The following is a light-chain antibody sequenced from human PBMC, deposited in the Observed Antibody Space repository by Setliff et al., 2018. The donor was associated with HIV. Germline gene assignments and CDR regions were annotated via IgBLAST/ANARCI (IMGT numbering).Light chain of an antibody. CDR1: SNDVGSYNY. J-gene: IGLJ1*01. Sequence: QSALTQPASVSGAPGQSITISCTGASNDVGSYNYVSWYQQHPGKAPKLMIYDVTNRPSGVSDRFSGSKSGNTASLTISGLQAKDEADYYCNSYTSTTFYVFGSGTRSPS. CDR2: DVT. V-gene: IGLV2-14*03. CDR3: NSYTSTTFYV.